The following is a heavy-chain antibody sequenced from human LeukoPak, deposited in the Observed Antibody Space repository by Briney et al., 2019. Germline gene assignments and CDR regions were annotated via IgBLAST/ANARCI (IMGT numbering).Heavy chain of an antibody. V-gene: IGHV4-59*02. CDR2: MYYTGET. CDR1: GDYVGSYY. J-gene: IGHJ4*02. D-gene: IGHD6-19*01. CDR3: ARHHSGWHFDS. Sequence: PSETLSLTCSVSGDYVGSYYWSWVRQPPGKGLQWIGCMYYTGETHYNPSLQSRVSMSIDTSKNQFSLKVYSLSAADTAVYYCARHHSGWHFDSGGQGIPVTVSS.